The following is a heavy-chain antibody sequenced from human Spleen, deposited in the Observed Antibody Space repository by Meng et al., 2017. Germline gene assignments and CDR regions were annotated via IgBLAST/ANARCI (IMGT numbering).Heavy chain of an antibody. V-gene: IGHV4-38-2*01. CDR3: ASWIYSCGWQ. J-gene: IGHJ4*02. Sequence: SETLSLTCAVSGYSISSGYYWAWIRQPPGKGLEYIGSIYHGGDTNYNPSLKSRVTIAIDKSKNQFSLKLSSVTAADTAVYYCASWIYSCGWQWGQGALVTVSS. D-gene: IGHD6-19*01. CDR1: GYSISSGYY. CDR2: IYHGGDT.